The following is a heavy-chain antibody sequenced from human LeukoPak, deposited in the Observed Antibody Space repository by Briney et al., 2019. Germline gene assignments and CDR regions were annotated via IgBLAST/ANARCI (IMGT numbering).Heavy chain of an antibody. D-gene: IGHD3-22*01. V-gene: IGHV4-39*01. CDR3: ARRRYYDSTGYLD. CDR2: IYYRGST. Sequence: PSETLSLTCTVSGGSISSSSCYWGWIRQPPGKGLEWIGSIYYRGSTYYSPSLKSRVSISIDTSNNQFSLTLNSVTAADTALYFCARRRYYDSTGYLDWGQGTLVTVSS. CDR1: GGSISSSSCY. J-gene: IGHJ1*01.